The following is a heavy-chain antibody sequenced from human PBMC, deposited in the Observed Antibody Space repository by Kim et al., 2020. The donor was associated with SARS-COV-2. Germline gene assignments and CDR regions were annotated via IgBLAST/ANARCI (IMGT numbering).Heavy chain of an antibody. CDR3: AKDTSSSGWNYYFDY. V-gene: IGHV3-9*01. CDR2: ISWNSGSI. J-gene: IGHJ4*02. D-gene: IGHD6-19*01. CDR1: GFTFDDYA. Sequence: SLRLSCAASGFTFDDYAMHWVRQAPGKGLEWVSGISWNSGSIGYADSVKGRFTISRDNAKNSLYLQMNSLRAEDTALYYCAKDTSSSGWNYYFDYWGQGTLVTVSS.